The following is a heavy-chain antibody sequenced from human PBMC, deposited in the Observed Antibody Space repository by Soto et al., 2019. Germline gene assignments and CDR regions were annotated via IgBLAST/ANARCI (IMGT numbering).Heavy chain of an antibody. CDR1: GFTVNSNY. Sequence: GSLRLSCAASGFTVNSNYMSWVRQAPGKGLEWLSVIYTDDSTYYADSVKGRFTISRDNSKNTLYLQMNSLRAEDTAVYYCAKDLHIPGSYWGQGTLVTVSS. CDR2: IYTDDST. J-gene: IGHJ4*02. D-gene: IGHD2-21*01. V-gene: IGHV3-53*05. CDR3: AKDLHIPGSY.